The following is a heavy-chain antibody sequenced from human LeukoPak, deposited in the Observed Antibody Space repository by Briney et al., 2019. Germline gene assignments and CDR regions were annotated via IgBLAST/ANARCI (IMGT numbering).Heavy chain of an antibody. CDR1: GFTFSSYS. V-gene: IGHV3-48*02. D-gene: IGHD4-17*01. J-gene: IGHJ4*02. Sequence: GGSLRLSCAASGFTFSSYSMNWVRQAPGKGLEWVSYISSSSSMIYYADSVKGRFTISRDNAKNSLYLQMKSLRDEDTAIYYCARDYDYGDYPGYWGQGTLVTVSS. CDR2: ISSSSSMI. CDR3: ARDYDYGDYPGY.